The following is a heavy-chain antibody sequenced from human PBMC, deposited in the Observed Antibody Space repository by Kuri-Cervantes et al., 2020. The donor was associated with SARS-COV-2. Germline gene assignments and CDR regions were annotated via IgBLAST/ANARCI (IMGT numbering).Heavy chain of an antibody. CDR2: MSGSGDTT. CDR3: ARSTPFRRLVVISQGGAFDI. CDR1: GFTFSNYA. J-gene: IGHJ3*02. V-gene: IGHV3-23*01. D-gene: IGHD3-22*01. Sequence: GGSLRLSCVASGFTFSNYAITWVRQAPGKGLEWVSAMSGSGDTTYYADSVKGRFTISRDNSKNTLYLQMNNLRAEDTAVYYCARSTPFRRLVVISQGGAFDIWGQGTMVTVSS.